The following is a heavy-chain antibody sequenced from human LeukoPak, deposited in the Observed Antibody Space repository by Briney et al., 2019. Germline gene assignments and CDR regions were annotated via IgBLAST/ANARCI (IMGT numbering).Heavy chain of an antibody. J-gene: IGHJ4*02. CDR3: ARSPPARAYFDY. V-gene: IGHV3-30-3*01. CDR1: GFTFSSYA. D-gene: IGHD2-15*01. Sequence: HPGGSLRLSCAASGFTFSSYAMHWVRQAPGKGLEWVAVISYDGSNKYYADSVKGRFTISRDNSKNTLYLQMNSLRAEDTAVYYCARSPPARAYFDYWGQGTLVTVSS. CDR2: ISYDGSNK.